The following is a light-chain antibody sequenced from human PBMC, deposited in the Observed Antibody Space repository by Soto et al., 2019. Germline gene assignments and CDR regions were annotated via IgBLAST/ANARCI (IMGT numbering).Light chain of an antibody. Sequence: KQSPGTLSLSPGERATISCRASQSVCRCCLAWYQQKSGQAPRLLIFGVSNRATGIPDRFSGSGSGTDFTLTISRLEPEDFAVYYCHQYGISPFGGGTKVDI. CDR1: QSVCRCC. CDR2: GVS. J-gene: IGKJ4*01. CDR3: HQYGISP. V-gene: IGKV3-20*01.